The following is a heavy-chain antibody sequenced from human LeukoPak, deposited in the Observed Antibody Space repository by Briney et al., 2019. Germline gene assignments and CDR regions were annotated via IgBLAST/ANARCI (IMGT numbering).Heavy chain of an antibody. CDR2: FSTSGTT. CDR1: GGSITSGSYS. Sequence: PSQTLSLTCSVSGGSITSGSYSWTWIRQPAGKGLEWIGHFSTSGTTNYNPSLKSRVTISGDASKDQFSLKLTSVTAADTAVYYCARTAALAIGYWGQGTLVTVSS. D-gene: IGHD6-13*01. V-gene: IGHV4-61*09. CDR3: ARTAALAIGY. J-gene: IGHJ4*02.